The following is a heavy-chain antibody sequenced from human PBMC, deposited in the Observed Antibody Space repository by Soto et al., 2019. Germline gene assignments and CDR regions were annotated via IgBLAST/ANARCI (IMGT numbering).Heavy chain of an antibody. J-gene: IGHJ6*02. CDR3: ARDHSGYDWGLYYYYYGMDV. CDR2: INPSGGST. D-gene: IGHD5-12*01. V-gene: IGHV1-46*01. Sequence: ASVKVSCKASGYTFTSYYMHWVRQAPGQGLEWMGIINPSGGSTSYAQKFQGRVTMTRDTSTSTVYMELSSLRSEDTAVYYCARDHSGYDWGLYYYYYGMDVWGQGTTVTVSS. CDR1: GYTFTSYY.